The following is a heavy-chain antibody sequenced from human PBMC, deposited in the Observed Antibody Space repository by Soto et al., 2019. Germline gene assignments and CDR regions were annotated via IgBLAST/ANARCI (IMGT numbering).Heavy chain of an antibody. CDR2: ITPILGTT. Sequence: SVKVSCKTSGGSLSNYGISWVRQAPGQGLEWMGGITPILGTTKYAQRFQGRVTISADASTNTVYMELTSLRSEDTALYYCARDHSLVAGFYYFDYWAQGTLVTVSS. V-gene: IGHV1-69*13. J-gene: IGHJ4*02. CDR1: GGSLSNYG. D-gene: IGHD6-19*01. CDR3: ARDHSLVAGFYYFDY.